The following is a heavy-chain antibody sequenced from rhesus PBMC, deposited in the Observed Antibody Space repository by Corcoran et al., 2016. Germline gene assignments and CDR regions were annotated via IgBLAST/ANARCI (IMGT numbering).Heavy chain of an antibody. V-gene: IGHV4-165*01. CDR2: ISGSSGST. J-gene: IGHJ2*01. CDR3: ARGRTSGWYEGGYVDI. CDR1: GGSFSGYY. Sequence: QVQLQESGPGLVKPSETLSLTCAVSGGSFSGYYWGWIRQPPGQGLEWIGYISGSSGSTDYTPYRKRRVTSSTDTSKNQFALKLSSGTAADTAVYYCARGRTSGWYEGGYVDIWGPGTPITISS. D-gene: IGHD6-31*01.